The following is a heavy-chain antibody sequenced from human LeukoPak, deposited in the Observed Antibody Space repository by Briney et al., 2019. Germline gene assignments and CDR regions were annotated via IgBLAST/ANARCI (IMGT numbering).Heavy chain of an antibody. Sequence: KSVGSLRLSCAASGFTFSDYYMSWIRQAPGKGLEWVSYISSSGSTIYYADSVKGRFTISRDNAKNSLYLQMNGLRAEDTAVYYCASLPTYGMDVWGQGTTVTVSS. CDR2: ISSSGSTI. V-gene: IGHV3-11*01. CDR3: ASLPTYGMDV. CDR1: GFTFSDYY. J-gene: IGHJ6*02.